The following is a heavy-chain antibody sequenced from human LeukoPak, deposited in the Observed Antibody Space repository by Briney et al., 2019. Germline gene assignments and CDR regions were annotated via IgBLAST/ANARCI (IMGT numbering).Heavy chain of an antibody. V-gene: IGHV1-2*06. CDR3: TSYLPDPKQLVFESDYYYMDV. Sequence: GAAVKVSCKASGYTFTGDNMHWGRQAPGQGGERMGRINLNSGGTKYEQKFQGRDTITRETTISTAYMELTTLRSDATAVYYCTSYLPDPKQLVFESDYYYMDVWGKGTTVTVSS. CDR2: INLNSGGT. D-gene: IGHD6-6*01. CDR1: GYTFTGDN. J-gene: IGHJ6*03.